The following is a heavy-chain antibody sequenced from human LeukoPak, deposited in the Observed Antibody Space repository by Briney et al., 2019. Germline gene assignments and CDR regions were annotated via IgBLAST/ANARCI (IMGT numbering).Heavy chain of an antibody. CDR1: GGTFSSYA. J-gene: IGHJ4*02. CDR3: ASARIGGCSGCQNPGDY. V-gene: IGHV1-69*06. Sequence: GASVKVSCKASGGTFSSYAISWVRQAPGQGLEWMGGIIPTFGTANYAQKFQGRVTITADKSTSTAYMELSSLRSEDTAVYYCASARIGGCSGCQNPGDYWGQGTLVTVSS. CDR2: IIPTFGTA. D-gene: IGHD6-19*01.